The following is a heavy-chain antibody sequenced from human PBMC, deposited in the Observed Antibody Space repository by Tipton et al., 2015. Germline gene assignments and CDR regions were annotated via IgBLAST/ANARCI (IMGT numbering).Heavy chain of an antibody. J-gene: IGHJ5*02. CDR1: GGSISSYY. V-gene: IGHV4-59*01. CDR3: AREIAARKAYNWFDP. CDR2: IYYSGST. Sequence: LRLSCTVSGGSISSYYWSWIRQPPGKGLEWIGYIYYSGSTNYNPSPKSRVTISVDTPKNQFSLRLTSVTAADTAVYYCAREIAARKAYNWFDPWGQGTLVTVSS. D-gene: IGHD6-13*01.